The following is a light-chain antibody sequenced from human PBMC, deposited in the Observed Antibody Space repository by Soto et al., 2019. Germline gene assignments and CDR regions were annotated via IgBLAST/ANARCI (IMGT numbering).Light chain of an antibody. V-gene: IGLV2-14*01. CDR1: SSDVGAYDY. J-gene: IGLJ2*01. CDR2: DVK. Sequence: QSALTQPASVSGSPGQSIAISCTGTSSDVGAYDYVSWYQQHPGKAPKLMIYDVKHRPSGVSNRFSGSKSGNTASLTISGLQAEDEADYYCSSYTSSSSVIFGGGTKLTVL. CDR3: SSYTSSSSVI.